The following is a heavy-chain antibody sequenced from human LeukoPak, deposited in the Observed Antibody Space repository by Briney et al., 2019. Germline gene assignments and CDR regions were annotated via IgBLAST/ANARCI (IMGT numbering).Heavy chain of an antibody. CDR3: APAAAGTPFDY. J-gene: IGHJ4*02. D-gene: IGHD6-13*01. Sequence: PGGSLRLSCVASGLTFSSYSMNWVRQAPGKGLEWVSSISSSSSYIYYADSVKGRFTISRDNAKNSLYLQMNSLRAEGTAVYYCAPAAAGTPFDYWGQGTLVTVSS. CDR2: ISSSSSYI. CDR1: GLTFSSYS. V-gene: IGHV3-21*01.